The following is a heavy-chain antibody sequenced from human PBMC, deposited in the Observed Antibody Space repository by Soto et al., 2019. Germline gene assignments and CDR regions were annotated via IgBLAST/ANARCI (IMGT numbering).Heavy chain of an antibody. CDR1: GGSIGGSNYF. Sequence: SETLSLTCTVSGGSIGGSNYFWGWIRQSPGTGLEWLGTIYSSGSTYYNPSLKSRITMSLDTSKNQFSLNLGSVTAADTAVYYCTRRRLGVRRLSTMDVWGQGTTVNVSS. CDR2: IYSSGST. D-gene: IGHD3-10*01. J-gene: IGHJ6*02. V-gene: IGHV4-39*01. CDR3: TRRRLGVRRLSTMDV.